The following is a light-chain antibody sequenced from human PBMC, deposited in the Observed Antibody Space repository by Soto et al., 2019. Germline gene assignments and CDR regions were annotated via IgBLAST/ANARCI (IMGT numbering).Light chain of an antibody. J-gene: IGKJ2*01. V-gene: IGKV2-30*01. CDR2: KVS. CDR1: QSLVSSDGNTY. CDR3: MQGTYWYT. Sequence: DVVMTQSPLSLPVTLGQPASMSCRSSQSLVSSDGNTYLNWYRPSPGQSPRRLIYKVSNRDAGLPGIFSGSWSGTYFPLKISRVEAEDVGDYYCMQGTYWYTFGQGTKLEIK.